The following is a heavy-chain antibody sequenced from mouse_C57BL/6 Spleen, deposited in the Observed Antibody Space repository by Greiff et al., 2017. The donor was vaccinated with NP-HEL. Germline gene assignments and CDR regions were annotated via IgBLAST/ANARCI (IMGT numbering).Heavy chain of an antibody. J-gene: IGHJ2*01. Sequence: EVKLMESGPELVKPGASVKISCKASGYSFTDYNMNWVKQSNGKSLEWIGVINPNYGTTSYNQKFKGKATLTVDQSSSTAYMQLNSLTSEDSAVYYCAREGDYYGSRGYFDYWGQGTTLTVSS. CDR2: INPNYGTT. D-gene: IGHD1-1*01. CDR1: GYSFTDYN. CDR3: AREGDYYGSRGYFDY. V-gene: IGHV1-39*01.